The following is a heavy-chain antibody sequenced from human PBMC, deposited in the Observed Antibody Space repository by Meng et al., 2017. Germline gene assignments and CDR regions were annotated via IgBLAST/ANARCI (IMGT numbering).Heavy chain of an antibody. CDR1: GFIFSNYE. CDR2: ITKDGSRK. J-gene: IGHJ4*02. CDR3: ARDFDY. Sequence: QVEVVEFGGDVVPHGRSMTIACAASGFIFSNYEMDWVRQAPGKGLEWVACITKDGSRKYYLGSVRGRFTISRDNSKNTLYLEMNSLRSEDTALYYCARDFDYWGQGTLVTVSS. V-gene: IGHV3-30*16.